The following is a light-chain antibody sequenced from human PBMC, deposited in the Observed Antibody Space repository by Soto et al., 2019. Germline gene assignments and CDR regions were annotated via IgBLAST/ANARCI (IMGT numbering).Light chain of an antibody. J-gene: IGLJ3*02. CDR1: SSDVGGYNY. V-gene: IGLV2-11*01. Sequence: QSALTQPRSVSGSPGQSVTISCTGTSSDVGGYNYVSWYQQHPGKAPKLIIYDVSKRPSGVPDRFSGSRSGNTASLTISGLQAEDEADYYCCSYAGSQTWVFGGGTKVTV. CDR2: DVS. CDR3: CSYAGSQTWV.